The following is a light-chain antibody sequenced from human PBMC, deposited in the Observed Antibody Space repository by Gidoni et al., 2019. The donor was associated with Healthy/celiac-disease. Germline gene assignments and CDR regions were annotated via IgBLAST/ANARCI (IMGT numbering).Light chain of an antibody. CDR3: QQSYSTPVT. CDR1: QSISSY. CDR2: AAS. Sequence: DIQMTQSPSSLSASVGDRVTITCRASQSISSYLNWYQQKPGKAPKLLIYAASSLQSGVPSRVSGSGSGTDFTLTISSLQPEDFATYYWQQSYSTPVTFGQXTKLEIK. V-gene: IGKV1-39*01. J-gene: IGKJ2*01.